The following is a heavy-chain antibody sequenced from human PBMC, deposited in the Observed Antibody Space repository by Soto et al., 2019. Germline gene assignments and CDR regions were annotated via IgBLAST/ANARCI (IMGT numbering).Heavy chain of an antibody. CDR2: ISSSSSYI. D-gene: IGHD3-3*01. V-gene: IGHV3-21*01. CDR3: GRAGDFDYYFYMAV. J-gene: IGHJ6*03. CDR1: GFTFSSYS. Sequence: GGSLRLSCAASGFTFSSYSMNWVRQAPGKGLEWVSSISSSSSYIYHADSVKGRFTISRDNAKNSLYLQMNSLRAEDTAVYYCGRAGDFDYYFYMAVWGKGTTVTVSS.